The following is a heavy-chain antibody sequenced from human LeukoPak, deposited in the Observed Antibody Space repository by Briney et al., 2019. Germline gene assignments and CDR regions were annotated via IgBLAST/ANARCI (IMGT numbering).Heavy chain of an antibody. J-gene: IGHJ4*02. CDR3: AKDRLLNCRGDCYIFDY. Sequence: GGSLRLSCEASGFTFNTYSMNWARQAPGKGLEWVSSIDSSGGYMFYADSVKGRFSISRDNSKNTLYLQVNGLRTEDTAVYYCAKDRLLNCRGDCYIFDYWGQGTVVTVSS. CDR1: GFTFNTYS. D-gene: IGHD2-21*02. V-gene: IGHV3-21*04. CDR2: IDSSGGYM.